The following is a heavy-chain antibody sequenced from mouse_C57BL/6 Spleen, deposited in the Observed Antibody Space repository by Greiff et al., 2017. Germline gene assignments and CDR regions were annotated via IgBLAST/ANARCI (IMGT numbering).Heavy chain of an antibody. CDR2: IVPNSGGT. J-gene: IGHJ1*03. D-gene: IGHD1-1*01. Sequence: QVHVKQPGAELVKPGASVKLSCKASGYTFTSYWMHWVKQRPGRGLEWIGRIVPNSGGTKYNEKFKSKATLTVDKPSSTAYMQLSSLTSEDSAVYYCAGRAYYGSSYGYWYFDVWGTGTTVTVSS. CDR1: GYTFTSYW. V-gene: IGHV1-72*01. CDR3: AGRAYYGSSYGYWYFDV.